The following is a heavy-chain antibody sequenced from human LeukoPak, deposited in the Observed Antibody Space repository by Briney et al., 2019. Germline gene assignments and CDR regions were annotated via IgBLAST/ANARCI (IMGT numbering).Heavy chain of an antibody. CDR1: GYTFSTYG. J-gene: IGHJ4*02. D-gene: IGHD2-2*01. V-gene: IGHV1-18*01. CDR2: ISPYNGNT. CDR3: ARVFAYCSSTSCLDY. Sequence: PPASVKVSCKASGYTFSTYGITWVRQTPGQGLEWMGWISPYNGNTNYARKLQGRVTMTTDTSTSTAYMEVRGLRSDDTAVYYCARVFAYCSSTSCLDYWGQGTLVTVSS.